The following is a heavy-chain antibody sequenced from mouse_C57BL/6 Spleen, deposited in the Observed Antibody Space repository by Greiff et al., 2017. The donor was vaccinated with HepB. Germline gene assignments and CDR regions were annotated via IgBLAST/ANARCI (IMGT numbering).Heavy chain of an antibody. V-gene: IGHV1-85*01. CDR2: IYPRDGST. CDR1: GYTFTSYD. D-gene: IGHD2-4*01. CDR3: AREKGRYYDYDGGFAY. Sequence: VQLQQSGPELVKPGASVKLSCKASGYTFTSYDINWVKQRPGQGLEWIGWIYPRDGSTKYNEKFKGKATLTVDTSSSTAYMELHSLTSEDSAVYFWAREKGRYYDYDGGFAYWGQGTLVTVSA. J-gene: IGHJ3*01.